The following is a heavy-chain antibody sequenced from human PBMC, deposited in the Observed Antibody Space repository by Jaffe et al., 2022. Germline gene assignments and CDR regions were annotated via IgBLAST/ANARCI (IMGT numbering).Heavy chain of an antibody. Sequence: QVQLQESGPGLVKPSETLSLTCAVSGYSISSGYYWGWIRQPPGKGLEWIGSIYHSGSTYYNPSLKSRVTISVDTSKNQFSLKLSSVTAADTAVYYCARTEGHEGYSGYGFDYWGQGTLVTVSS. J-gene: IGHJ4*02. CDR1: GYSISSGYY. D-gene: IGHD5-12*01. CDR3: ARTEGHEGYSGYGFDY. CDR2: IYHSGST. V-gene: IGHV4-38-2*01.